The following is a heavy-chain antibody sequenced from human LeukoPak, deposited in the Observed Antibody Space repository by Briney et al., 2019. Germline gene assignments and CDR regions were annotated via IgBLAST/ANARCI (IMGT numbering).Heavy chain of an antibody. Sequence: PGGSLRLSCAASGFTFDDYAMHWVRQAPGKGLEWVSGISWNSGSIGYADSVKGRFTISRDNAKNSLYLQMNSPRAEDTALYYCAKDSAAGTWEYYFDYWGQGTLVTVSS. CDR2: ISWNSGSI. D-gene: IGHD6-13*01. J-gene: IGHJ4*02. V-gene: IGHV3-9*01. CDR1: GFTFDDYA. CDR3: AKDSAAGTWEYYFDY.